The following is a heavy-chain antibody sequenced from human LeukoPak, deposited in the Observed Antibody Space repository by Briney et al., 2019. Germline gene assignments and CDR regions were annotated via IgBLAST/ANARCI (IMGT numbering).Heavy chain of an antibody. D-gene: IGHD3-10*01. CDR1: GGSISSYY. V-gene: IGHV4-59*01. J-gene: IGHJ5*02. CDR3: AKARSGQWFDP. Sequence: SETLSLTCTVSGGSISSYYWSWIRQPPGKGLECIGYIYYSGSTNYNPSLKSRVTISVDTSKNQFSLKLSSVTAADTAVYYCAKARSGQWFDPWGQGTLVTVSS. CDR2: IYYSGST.